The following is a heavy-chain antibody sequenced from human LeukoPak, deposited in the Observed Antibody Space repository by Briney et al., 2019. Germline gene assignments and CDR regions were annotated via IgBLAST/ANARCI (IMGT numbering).Heavy chain of an antibody. CDR3: ARGRYGVVTRGWFDP. CDR2: ISHDGRNT. V-gene: IGHV3-30*04. J-gene: IGHJ5*02. CDR1: GFTFSNYA. D-gene: IGHD3-3*01. Sequence: GGSLRLSCAASGFTFSNYAMSWVRQAPGKGLEWVAIISHDGRNTYYADSVKGRFTISRDTSKNTVYLQMNTLRPEDTAVYYCARGRYGVVTRGWFDPWGQGTLVTVSS.